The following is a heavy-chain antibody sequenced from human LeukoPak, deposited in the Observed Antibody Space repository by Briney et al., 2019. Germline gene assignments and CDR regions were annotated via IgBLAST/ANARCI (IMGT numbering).Heavy chain of an antibody. Sequence: GGSLRLSCAASGFTFSSYEMNWVRQAPGKGLEWVSYISSSGSTIYYADSVKGRFTISRDNAKNSLYLQMNSLRAEDTAVYYCARDTSSSNWLLFSGTYGMDVWGTGTTVTVSS. CDR2: ISSSGSTI. D-gene: IGHD6-13*01. V-gene: IGHV3-48*03. J-gene: IGHJ6*04. CDR3: ARDTSSSNWLLFSGTYGMDV. CDR1: GFTFSSYE.